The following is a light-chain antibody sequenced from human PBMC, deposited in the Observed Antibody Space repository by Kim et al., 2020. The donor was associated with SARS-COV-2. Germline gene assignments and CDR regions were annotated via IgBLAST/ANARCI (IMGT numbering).Light chain of an antibody. CDR3: QQSYSIPIT. V-gene: IGKV1-39*01. CDR1: QNIATH. CDR2: SAS. Sequence: DIQMTQSPSSLPASAGDRITITCRASQNIATHLNWYQQRPGEAPKLLIYSASTLRSGVPSRFSGSGSGTYFTLTISNLQPEDFASYFCQQSYSIPITFGPGTRLEIK. J-gene: IGKJ5*01.